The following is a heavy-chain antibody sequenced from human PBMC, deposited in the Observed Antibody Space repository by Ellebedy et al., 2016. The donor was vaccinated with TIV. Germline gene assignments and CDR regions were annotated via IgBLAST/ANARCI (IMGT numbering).Heavy chain of an antibody. V-gene: IGHV4-61*01. J-gene: IGHJ5*02. CDR1: GDSVSSGNYY. D-gene: IGHD1-1*01. CDR3: ARGHTTGRGWFDP. Sequence: SETLSLXXNVSGDSVSSGNYYWSWIRQPPGKGLEWIGYIYYSGSTTYNPSLNSRVTMSVDTSKNQFSLKLRSVSAADTAVYYCARGHTTGRGWFDPWGQGTLVTVSS. CDR2: IYYSGST.